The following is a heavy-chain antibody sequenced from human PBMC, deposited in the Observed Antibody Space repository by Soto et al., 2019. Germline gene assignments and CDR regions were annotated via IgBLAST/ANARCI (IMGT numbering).Heavy chain of an antibody. CDR1: GGTFSSYA. J-gene: IGHJ6*02. Sequence: QVQLVQSGAEVKKPGSSVKVSCKASGGTFSSYAISWVRQAPGQGLEWMGGIIPIFGTANYAQKFQGRVTITADESTSTAYMELSSLRSEDTAVYYCARDPFTYSSSSQANYYYYYGMDVWGQGTTVTVSS. V-gene: IGHV1-69*12. D-gene: IGHD6-6*01. CDR3: ARDPFTYSSSSQANYYYYYGMDV. CDR2: IIPIFGTA.